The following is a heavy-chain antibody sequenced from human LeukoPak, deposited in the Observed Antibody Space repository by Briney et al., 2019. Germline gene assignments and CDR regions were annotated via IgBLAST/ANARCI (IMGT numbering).Heavy chain of an antibody. CDR1: GGSISSGSYY. Sequence: SETLSLTCTVSGGSISSGSYYWRWLRQPAGMGLEWIGRIYTSGSTNYNPSLKSRVTISVDTSKNQFSLKLSSVTAADTAVYYCARDPYGKTWFDPWGQGTLVTVSS. CDR2: IYTSGST. J-gene: IGHJ5*02. V-gene: IGHV4-61*02. D-gene: IGHD2-8*01. CDR3: ARDPYGKTWFDP.